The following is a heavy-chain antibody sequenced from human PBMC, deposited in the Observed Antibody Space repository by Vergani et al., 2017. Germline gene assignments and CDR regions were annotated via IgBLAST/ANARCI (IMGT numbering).Heavy chain of an antibody. D-gene: IGHD1-1*01. J-gene: IGHJ2*01. Sequence: QVQLVQSGAEVKKPGASVKVSCKASGYTFTGYYMHWVRQAPGQGLEWMGWINPNSGGTNYAQKLQGRVTMTTDTSTSTAYMELRSLRSDDTAVYYCAREVHLEDWYFDLWGRGTLVTVSS. V-gene: IGHV1-2*02. CDR1: GYTFTGYY. CDR2: INPNSGGT. CDR3: AREVHLEDWYFDL.